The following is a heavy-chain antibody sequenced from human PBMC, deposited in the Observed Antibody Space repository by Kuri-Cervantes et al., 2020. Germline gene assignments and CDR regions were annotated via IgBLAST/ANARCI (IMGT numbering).Heavy chain of an antibody. Sequence: GESLKISCAASGFTFSNYGMHWVRQAPGKGLEWVAVIWFDGSNKYYADSVKGRFTISRDNSKNTMYLQMNSLRAEDTAVYYCARASRCYCSGGSCYSTLSCWFDPWGQGTLVTVSS. J-gene: IGHJ5*02. D-gene: IGHD2-15*01. CDR3: ARASRCYCSGGSCYSTLSCWFDP. CDR1: GFTFSNYG. V-gene: IGHV3-33*01. CDR2: IWFDGSNK.